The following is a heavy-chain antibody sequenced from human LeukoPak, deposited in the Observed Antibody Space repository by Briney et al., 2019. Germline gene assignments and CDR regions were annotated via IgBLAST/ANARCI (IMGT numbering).Heavy chain of an antibody. Sequence: GGSLRLSCAASRLTLSSYYMHWVRQAPGKGLVWVSRINTDGSSTNYADSVKGRFTISRDNAMNTLYLQMNNLRAEDTAVYYCASRHRVYWGQGTLVSVSS. CDR1: RLTLSSYY. V-gene: IGHV3-74*01. CDR3: ASRHRVY. CDR2: INTDGSST. J-gene: IGHJ4*02.